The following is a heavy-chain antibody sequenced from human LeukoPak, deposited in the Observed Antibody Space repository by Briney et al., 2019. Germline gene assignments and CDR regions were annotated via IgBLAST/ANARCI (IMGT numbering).Heavy chain of an antibody. CDR1: GFTVSSSY. Sequence: PGGSLRLSCAASGFTVSSSYMSWVRQAPGKGLECVSVIYSDGDTYYADSVKGRFTVSRHNSKNTLYLDMSSLSAEDTAVYYCARGSAGVDISWRVDYGVDVWGQGTTVTVSS. J-gene: IGHJ6*02. V-gene: IGHV3-53*04. CDR3: ARGSAGVDISWRVDYGVDV. D-gene: IGHD2-15*01. CDR2: IYSDGDT.